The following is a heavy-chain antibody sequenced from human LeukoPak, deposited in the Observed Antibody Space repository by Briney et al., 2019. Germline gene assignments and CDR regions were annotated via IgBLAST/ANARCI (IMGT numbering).Heavy chain of an antibody. D-gene: IGHD3-3*01. CDR2: IIPIFGTA. Sequence: SVKVSCKASGGTFSGYAISWVRQAPGQGLEWMGGIIPIFGTANYAQKFQGRVTITTDESTSTAYMELSSLRSEDTAVYYCAREDYTLPSNYYYYMDVWGKGTTVTVSS. CDR1: GGTFSGYA. V-gene: IGHV1-69*05. J-gene: IGHJ6*03. CDR3: AREDYTLPSNYYYYMDV.